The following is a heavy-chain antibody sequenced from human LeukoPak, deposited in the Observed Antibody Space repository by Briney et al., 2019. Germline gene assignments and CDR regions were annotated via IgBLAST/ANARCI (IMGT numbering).Heavy chain of an antibody. CDR2: IYYSGST. D-gene: IGHD4-11*01. CDR3: ARGAGNYGSFWFDP. V-gene: IGHV4-31*03. J-gene: IGHJ5*02. CDR1: GGSIRSGGYY. Sequence: PSETLSLTCTVSGGSIRSGGYYWSWIRQHPGKGLEWIGNIYYSGSTSYNPSLKSRVTISVDTSKNQFSLKLNSVTAADTAVYYCARGAGNYGSFWFDPWGQGTLVTVSS.